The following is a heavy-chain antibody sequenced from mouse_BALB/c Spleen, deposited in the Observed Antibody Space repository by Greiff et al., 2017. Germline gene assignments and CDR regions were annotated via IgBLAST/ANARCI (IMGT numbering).Heavy chain of an antibody. Sequence: EVKLQESGAELVKPGASVKLSCTASGFNIKDTYMHWVKQRPEQGLEWIGRIDPANGNTKYDPKFQGKATITADTSSNTAYLQLSSLTSEDTAVYYCARGEGDIFAYWGQGTLVTVSA. CDR1: GFNIKDTY. CDR3: ARGEGDIFAY. V-gene: IGHV14-3*02. D-gene: IGHD3-3*01. J-gene: IGHJ3*01. CDR2: IDPANGNT.